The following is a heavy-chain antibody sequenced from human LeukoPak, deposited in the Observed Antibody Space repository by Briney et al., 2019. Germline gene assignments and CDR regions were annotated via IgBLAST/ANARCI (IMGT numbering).Heavy chain of an antibody. CDR1: GGPISSYY. CDR2: IYYSGST. D-gene: IGHD5-18*01. Sequence: SETLSLTCTVSGGPISSYYWSWIRQPPGKGLEWIGYIYYSGSTNYKSSLKSRVTISVDTSKNQFSLKLSSVTAADTAVYYCARTTEGGYSYGYFYYYYMDVWGKGTTVTISS. CDR3: ARTTEGGYSYGYFYYYYMDV. J-gene: IGHJ6*03. V-gene: IGHV4-59*01.